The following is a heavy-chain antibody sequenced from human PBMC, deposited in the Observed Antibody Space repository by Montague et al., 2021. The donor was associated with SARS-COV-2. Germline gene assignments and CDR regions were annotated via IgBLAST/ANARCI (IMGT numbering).Heavy chain of an antibody. Sequence: XAISGDSVSSNSAAWNWIRQSPSRGLEWLGRTYYRSKWYNDYAVSVKSRITINPDTSKNQFSLQLNSVTPEDTAVYYCARGGWGAPGTGRLFDYWGQGTLVTVSS. CDR1: GDSVSSNSAA. V-gene: IGHV6-1*01. D-gene: IGHD3-10*01. CDR2: TYYRSKWYN. J-gene: IGHJ4*02. CDR3: ARGGWGAPGTGRLFDY.